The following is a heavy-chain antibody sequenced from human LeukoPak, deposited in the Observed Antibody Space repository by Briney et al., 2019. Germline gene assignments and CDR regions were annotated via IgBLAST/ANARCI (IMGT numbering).Heavy chain of an antibody. CDR3: ARPFYDILTGYYTGFDY. J-gene: IGHJ4*02. D-gene: IGHD3-9*01. CDR2: ISYDGSNK. Sequence: PGRSLRLSCAASGFTFSSYGMHWVRQAPGKGLEWVAVISYDGSNKYYADSVKGRFTISRDNSENTLYLQMNSLRAEDTAVYYCARPFYDILTGYYTGFDYWGQGTLVTVSS. V-gene: IGHV3-30*03. CDR1: GFTFSSYG.